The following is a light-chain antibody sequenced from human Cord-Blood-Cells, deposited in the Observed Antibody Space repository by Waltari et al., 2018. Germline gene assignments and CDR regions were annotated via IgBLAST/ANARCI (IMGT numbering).Light chain of an antibody. CDR2: DVS. CDR1: SSDVGGYNY. Sequence: QSALTQPRPLSGSPGQSVTIPCTGTSSDVGGYNYVSWYQQPRGKAPKLMIYDVSKRPSGVPDRFSGSKSGNTASLTISGLQAEDEADYYCCSYAGSYTYVFGTGTKVTVL. CDR3: CSYAGSYTYV. J-gene: IGLJ1*01. V-gene: IGLV2-11*01.